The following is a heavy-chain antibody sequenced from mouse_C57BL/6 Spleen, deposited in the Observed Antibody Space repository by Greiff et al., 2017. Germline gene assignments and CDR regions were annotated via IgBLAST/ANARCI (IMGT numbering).Heavy chain of an antibody. CDR3: ARAHYYVSKGYYDY. CDR1: GYTFTSYW. CDR2: IHPNSGST. Sequence: QVQLQHPGAELVKPGASVKLSCKASGYTFTSYWMHWVKQRPGQGLEWIGRIHPNSGSTNYNEKFKSKATLTVDKSSSTAYVQLSSLTSDDSSVYYCARAHYYVSKGYYDYWGQGTTLTVSS. D-gene: IGHD1-1*01. J-gene: IGHJ2*01. V-gene: IGHV1-64*01.